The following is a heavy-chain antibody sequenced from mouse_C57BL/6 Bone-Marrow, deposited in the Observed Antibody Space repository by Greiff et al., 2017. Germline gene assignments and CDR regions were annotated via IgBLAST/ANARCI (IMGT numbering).Heavy chain of an antibody. CDR2: INPNNGGT. Sequence: VQLQQSGPELVKPGASVKISCKASGYTFTDYYMNWVKQSHGKSLEWIGDINPNNGGTSYNQKFKGKATLTVDKSSSTAYMELRSLTSEDSAVYYCERGRDYYGSTLDYWGQGTTLTVSS. V-gene: IGHV1-26*01. CDR1: GYTFTDYY. CDR3: ERGRDYYGSTLDY. J-gene: IGHJ2*01. D-gene: IGHD1-1*01.